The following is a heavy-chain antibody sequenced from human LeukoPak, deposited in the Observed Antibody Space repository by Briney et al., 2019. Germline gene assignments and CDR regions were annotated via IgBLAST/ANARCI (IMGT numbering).Heavy chain of an antibody. Sequence: TGGSLRLSCAASGFTFSTSGMSWVRQAPGKGLEWVSTITGSGGSTYYADSVKGRFTISRDNAKTSLYLQMNSLRAEDTAVYYCARDLSGVTGYTYGRGIDYWGQGTLVTVSS. D-gene: IGHD5-18*01. CDR3: ARDLSGVTGYTYGRGIDY. V-gene: IGHV3-23*01. J-gene: IGHJ4*02. CDR1: GFTFSTSG. CDR2: ITGSGGST.